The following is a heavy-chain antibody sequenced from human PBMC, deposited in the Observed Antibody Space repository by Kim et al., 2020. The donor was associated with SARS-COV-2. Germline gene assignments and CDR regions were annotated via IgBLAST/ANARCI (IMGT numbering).Heavy chain of an antibody. CDR2: ISGGGGYT. CDR3: AREMSSGCQDW. J-gene: IGHJ4*02. CDR1: GFSFGTYW. Sequence: GGSLRLSCAASGFSFGTYWMHWVRQVPGKGLVWVSRISGGGGYTYYADSVRGRFTISRDNAKNTLYLQMNSLRAEDTAVYYCAREMSSGCQDWWGQGTLVTVSS. V-gene: IGHV3-74*01. D-gene: IGHD6-19*01.